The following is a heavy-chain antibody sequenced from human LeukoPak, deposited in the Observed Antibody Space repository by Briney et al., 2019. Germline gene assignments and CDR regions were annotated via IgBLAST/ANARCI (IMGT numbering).Heavy chain of an antibody. CDR2: ISKNSDDI. CDR3: ARVRPGYYCDY. CDR1: GFTFSIYS. J-gene: IGHJ4*02. Sequence: PGGSLRLSCVASGFTFSIYSMNWVRQAPGKGLEWVSYISKNSDDIYNADSVRGRFTISRDNAKNSLHLQMNSLRAEDTAVYYCARVRPGYYCDYWGQGILVTVSS. V-gene: IGHV3-21*05.